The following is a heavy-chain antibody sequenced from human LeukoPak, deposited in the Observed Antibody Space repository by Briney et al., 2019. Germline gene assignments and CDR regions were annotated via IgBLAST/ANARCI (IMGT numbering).Heavy chain of an antibody. CDR2: IYTSGST. CDR3: ARESYYYDSSGYYIRFDP. V-gene: IGHV4-61*02. CDR1: GGSISSGSYY. D-gene: IGHD3-22*01. Sequence: SETLSLACTVSGGSISSGSYYWSWIRQPAGKGLKWIERIYTSGSTNYNPSLKSRVTISVDTSKNQFSLKLSSVTAADTAVYYCARESYYYDSSGYYIRFDPWGQGTLVTVSS. J-gene: IGHJ5*02.